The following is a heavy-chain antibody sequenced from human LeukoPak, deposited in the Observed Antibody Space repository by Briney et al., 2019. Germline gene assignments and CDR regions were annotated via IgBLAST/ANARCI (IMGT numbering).Heavy chain of an antibody. Sequence: GASVKVSFKASGYTFTSYGISWVRQAPAQGLEWMGWISACNGNTNYSHKLQGRVTLTTDKSTSTADMELRSLRSDDTAVYYCAREGHSSSGTIDYWGQGTLVTVSP. V-gene: IGHV1-18*01. CDR2: ISACNGNT. J-gene: IGHJ4*02. CDR1: GYTFTSYG. CDR3: AREGHSSSGTIDY. D-gene: IGHD6-6*01.